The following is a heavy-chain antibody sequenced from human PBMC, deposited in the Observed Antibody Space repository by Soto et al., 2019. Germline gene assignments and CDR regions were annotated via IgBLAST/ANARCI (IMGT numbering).Heavy chain of an antibody. Sequence: GGSLRLSCAASGFTFSNFEMHWVRQAPGKGLEWVSYINTAGSTKYYAESVKGRFTISRDNARNSLFLQMNSLRAEDTAVYYCARAECSNPNCLPAYYFYCLDDWCQGTTVTVSS. D-gene: IGHD2-2*01. CDR3: ARAECSNPNCLPAYYFYCLDD. V-gene: IGHV3-48*03. CDR2: INTAGSTK. CDR1: GFTFSNFE. J-gene: IGHJ6*02.